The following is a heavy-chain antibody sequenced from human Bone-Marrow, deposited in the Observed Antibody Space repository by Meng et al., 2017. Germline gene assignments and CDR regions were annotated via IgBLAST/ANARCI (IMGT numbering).Heavy chain of an antibody. D-gene: IGHD1-26*01. CDR3: ARHVGGVGIDY. V-gene: IGHV3-11*01. Sequence: QGQGVESRGGLASPGGSLDLSCAASAFTFTDYYMSWIRQAPGKGLEWVSYISSSGSTIYYAASVKGRFTISRDNDKNSLYLQMNSLRAEDTAVYYCARHVGGVGIDYWGQGTLVTVSS. J-gene: IGHJ4*02. CDR2: ISSSGSTI. CDR1: AFTFTDYY.